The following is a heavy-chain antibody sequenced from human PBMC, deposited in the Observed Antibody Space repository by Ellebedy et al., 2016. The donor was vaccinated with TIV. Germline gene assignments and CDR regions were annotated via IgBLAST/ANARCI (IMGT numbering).Heavy chain of an antibody. CDR3: Y. Sequence: GESLKISCAASGFIFGSYGMHWVHQAPGEGLEWVTVISYEGSNEYYADSVKGRFTISRDNSKNTLYLQMNSLRAEDTAVYYCYWGQGTLVTVSS. CDR1: GFIFGSYG. V-gene: IGHV3-30-3*01. CDR2: ISYEGSNE. J-gene: IGHJ4*02.